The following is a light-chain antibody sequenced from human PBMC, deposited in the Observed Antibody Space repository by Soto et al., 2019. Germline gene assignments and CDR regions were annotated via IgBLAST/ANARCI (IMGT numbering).Light chain of an antibody. J-gene: IGKJ4*01. CDR1: QRVNSF. CDR3: QQYNNWPLT. CDR2: DAS. Sequence: EILMTQSPATLSVPPGERATLSCRASQRVNSFIAWYQQRQGQAPRPPIYDASTTATEIPARLSGSGSGTEFTVTISSLQSDDFAVYSCQQYNNWPLTFGGGTKVDIK. V-gene: IGKV3-15*01.